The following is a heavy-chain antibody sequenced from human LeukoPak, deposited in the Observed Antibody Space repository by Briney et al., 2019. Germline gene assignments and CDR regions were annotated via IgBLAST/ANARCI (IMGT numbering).Heavy chain of an antibody. V-gene: IGHV3-30-3*01. Sequence: GGSLRLSCAASGFTLSSYAMHWVRQAPGKGLEWVAVISYDGSNKYYADSVKGRFTISRDNSKNTLYLQMSSLRAEDTAVYYCARGYYGYWGQGTLVTVSS. J-gene: IGHJ4*02. CDR2: ISYDGSNK. D-gene: IGHD3-3*01. CDR3: ARGYYGY. CDR1: GFTLSSYA.